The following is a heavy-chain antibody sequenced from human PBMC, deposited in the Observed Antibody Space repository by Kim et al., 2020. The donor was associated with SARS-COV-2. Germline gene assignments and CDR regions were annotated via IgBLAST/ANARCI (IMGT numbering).Heavy chain of an antibody. V-gene: IGHV5-10-1*01. Sequence: GASLKISCKTFGYTFSNYWISWVRQVPGKGLEWMGRIDPSDSYTDYSPSLQGHVTISIDESIQTAYVQWSSLKASDTGIYYCARHSLPRDSSGYFYVWGQGTPVTVAS. CDR2: IDPSDSYT. CDR1: GYTFSNYW. J-gene: IGHJ4*02. D-gene: IGHD3-22*01. CDR3: ARHSLPRDSSGYFYV.